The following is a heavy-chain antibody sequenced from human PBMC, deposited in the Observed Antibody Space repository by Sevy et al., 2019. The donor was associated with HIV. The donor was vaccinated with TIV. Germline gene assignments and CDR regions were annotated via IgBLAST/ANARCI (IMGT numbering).Heavy chain of an antibody. D-gene: IGHD6-13*01. CDR3: AKDASSSWTGGTFQH. CDR2: ISGSGGST. Sequence: GGSLRLSCAASGFIFSGYAMSWVRQAPGKGLEWVSTISGSGGSTYYADSVKGRFAISRDNSKNTLDLEMNSLRVEDTAVYYCAKDASSSWTGGTFQHWGQGTLVTVSS. V-gene: IGHV3-23*01. J-gene: IGHJ1*01. CDR1: GFIFSGYA.